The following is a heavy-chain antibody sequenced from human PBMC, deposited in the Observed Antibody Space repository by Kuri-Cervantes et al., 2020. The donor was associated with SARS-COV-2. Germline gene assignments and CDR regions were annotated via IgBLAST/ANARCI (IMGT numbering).Heavy chain of an antibody. D-gene: IGHD2-2*01. CDR2: INPILGTA. CDR1: GGTFSSYA. CDR3: ARVLTNRIQGADIVVVPAAPFDY. Sequence: SVKVSCKASGGTFSSYAISWVRQAPGQGLEWMGRINPILGTANYAQKFQGRVTITADKSTSTAYMELSSLRSEDTAVYYCARVLTNRIQGADIVVVPAAPFDYWGQGTLVTVSS. J-gene: IGHJ4*02. V-gene: IGHV1-69*04.